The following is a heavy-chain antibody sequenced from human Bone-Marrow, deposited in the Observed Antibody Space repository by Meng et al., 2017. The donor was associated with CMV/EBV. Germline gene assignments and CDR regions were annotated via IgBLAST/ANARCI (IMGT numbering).Heavy chain of an antibody. CDR3: ARARETIYDAFDI. Sequence: GGSLRLSCAASGFSFSSYGMSWVRQAPGKGLEWVAVISYDGSNKYYADSVKGRFTISRDNSKNTLYLQMNSLRAEDTAVYYCARARETIYDAFDIWGQGTMVTVSS. D-gene: IGHD1-26*01. V-gene: IGHV3-30*03. CDR1: GFSFSSYG. CDR2: ISYDGSNK. J-gene: IGHJ3*02.